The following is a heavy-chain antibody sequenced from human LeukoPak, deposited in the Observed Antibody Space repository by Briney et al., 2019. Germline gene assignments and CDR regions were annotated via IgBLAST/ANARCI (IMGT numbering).Heavy chain of an antibody. V-gene: IGHV3-64*02. D-gene: IGHD1-14*01. CDR1: GFTFSSSA. CDR2: ISSDGGLV. J-gene: IGHJ4*02. Sequence: GGSLRLSCAASGFTFSSSAMHWVRQAPGKRLETVSAISSDGGLVYYGDSVKGRFTISRDNSKNTLYLQMGSLRAEDMAVYYCARWVGTQLDFWGQGTLVTVSS. CDR3: ARWVGTQLDF.